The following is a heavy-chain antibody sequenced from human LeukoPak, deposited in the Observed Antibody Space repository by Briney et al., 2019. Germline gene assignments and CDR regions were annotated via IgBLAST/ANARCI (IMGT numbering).Heavy chain of an antibody. CDR2: FDPEDGET. CDR1: GYTLTELS. CDR3: ATLGTMVRGVIKSLYDYYYYMDV. Sequence: ASVKVSCKVSGYTLTELSMHWVRQAPGKGLEWMGGFDPEDGETIYAQKFQGRVTMTEDTSTDTAYMELSSLRSEDTAVYYCATLGTMVRGVIKSLYDYYYYMDVWGKGTTVTISS. V-gene: IGHV1-24*01. J-gene: IGHJ6*03. D-gene: IGHD3-10*01.